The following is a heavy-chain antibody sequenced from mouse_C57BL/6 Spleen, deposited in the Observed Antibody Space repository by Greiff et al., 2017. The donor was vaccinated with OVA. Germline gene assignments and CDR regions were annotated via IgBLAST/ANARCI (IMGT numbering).Heavy chain of an antibody. CDR1: GYTFTDYE. CDR2: IDPETGGT. CDR3: TREGDGNYYFDY. V-gene: IGHV1-15*01. Sequence: QVQLQQSGAELVRPGASVTLSCKASGYTFTDYEMHWVKQTPVHGLEWIGAIDPETGGTAYNQKFKGKAILTADKSSSTAYMELRSLTSEDSAVDYCTREGDGNYYFDYWGQGTTLTVSS. J-gene: IGHJ2*01. D-gene: IGHD2-1*01.